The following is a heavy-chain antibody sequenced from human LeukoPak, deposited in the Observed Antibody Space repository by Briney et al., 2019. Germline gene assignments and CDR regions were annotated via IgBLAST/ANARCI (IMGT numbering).Heavy chain of an antibody. Sequence: GGSLRLSCAASGFTFSNAWMSWVRQAPGKGLEWVGRIKSKTHGGTTDYAAPVKGRFTISRDDSKNTLYLQMNSLKTEDTAVYYCSGHPRHFDYWGQGTLVTVSS. CDR3: SGHPRHFDY. CDR2: IKSKTHGGTT. V-gene: IGHV3-15*01. J-gene: IGHJ4*02. D-gene: IGHD2-15*01. CDR1: GFTFSNAW.